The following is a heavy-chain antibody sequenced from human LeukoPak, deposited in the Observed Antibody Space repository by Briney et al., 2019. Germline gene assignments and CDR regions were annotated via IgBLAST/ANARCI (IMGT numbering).Heavy chain of an antibody. CDR1: GGSISSHY. CDR2: MYVSTST. J-gene: IGHJ4*02. V-gene: IGHV4-4*07. D-gene: IGHD5-12*01. Sequence: SETLSLTCTVSGGSISSHYWSWIRQPAGKGLEWIGRMYVSTSTHYNPSLKSRVTMSLDTSKNQFSLKMSSVTAADTAVYYCARGGGYDLVDYWGQGTLVTVSS. CDR3: ARGGGYDLVDY.